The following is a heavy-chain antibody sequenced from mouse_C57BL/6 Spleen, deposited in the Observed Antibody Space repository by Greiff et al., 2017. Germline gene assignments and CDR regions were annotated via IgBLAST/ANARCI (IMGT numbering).Heavy chain of an antibody. CDR1: GFTFSDYY. V-gene: IGHV5-16*01. CDR3: TRGNWDLDY. J-gene: IGHJ2*01. CDR2: INYDGSST. D-gene: IGHD4-1*01. Sequence: EVPGVESEGGLVQPGSSMTLSCTASGFTFSDYYMAWVRQVPEKGLEWVANINYDGSSTYYLDSLKSRFIISRDKAKNVLDLQMSSLKAEDTATCSSTRGNWDLDYWGQGTTLTVSS.